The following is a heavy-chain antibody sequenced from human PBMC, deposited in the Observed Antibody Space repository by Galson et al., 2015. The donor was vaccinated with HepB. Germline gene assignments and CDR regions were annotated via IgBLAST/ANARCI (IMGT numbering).Heavy chain of an antibody. D-gene: IGHD2-21*01. Sequence: SLRLSCAGSGLTFSTYWMTWVRQAPGKGLEWVATIKQDGTETYYVDSVKGRFTISRDNAKNSMYLQMNRLRGEDTAVYYCAKGGMWWASDYWGQGTLVTVSS. CDR2: IKQDGTET. V-gene: IGHV3-7*05. CDR3: AKGGMWWASDY. CDR1: GLTFSTYW. J-gene: IGHJ4*02.